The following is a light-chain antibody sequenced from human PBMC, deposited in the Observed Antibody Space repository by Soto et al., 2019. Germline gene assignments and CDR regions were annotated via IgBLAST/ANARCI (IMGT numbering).Light chain of an antibody. V-gene: IGKV3-20*01. CDR2: GAS. J-gene: IGKJ5*01. Sequence: TPTPNSLSSSVGGRVTIPCQASQNINNYLNWYQQKPGQAPRLLIYGASSRATGIPDRFSGSGSGTDFTLTISRLEPEDFAVYYCQHYNSSPPITFGQGTRLEIK. CDR1: QNINNY. CDR3: QHYNSSPPIT.